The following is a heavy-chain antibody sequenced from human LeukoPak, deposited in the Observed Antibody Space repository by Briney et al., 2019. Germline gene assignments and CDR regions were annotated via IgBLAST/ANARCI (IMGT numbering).Heavy chain of an antibody. CDR1: GYTFIHYW. CDR2: IDPSDSYT. V-gene: IGHV5-10-1*01. CDR3: ARHGPTYFYDSSGVFDV. Sequence: GESLKISCQTSGYTFIHYWISWVRQVPGKGLEWMGRIDPSDSYTNYGPPFQGHITISADRSLNTSYLQWSGLKASDTAMYFCARHGPTYFYDSSGVFDVWGRGTMVIVSS. D-gene: IGHD3-22*01. J-gene: IGHJ3*01.